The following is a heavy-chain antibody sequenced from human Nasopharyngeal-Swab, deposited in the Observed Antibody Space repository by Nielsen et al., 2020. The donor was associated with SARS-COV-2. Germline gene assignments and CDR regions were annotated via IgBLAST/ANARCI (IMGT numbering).Heavy chain of an antibody. D-gene: IGHD3-3*01. CDR1: GYSFTSYW. CDR3: ARQAPHYDFWSGSAYYMDV. Sequence: GESLPISCKGSGYSFTSYWIGWVRQMPGKGLEWMGIIYPGDSDTRYSPSFQGQVTISADKSISTVYLQWSSLKASDTAMYYCARQAPHYDFWSGSAYYMDVWGKGTTVTVSS. CDR2: IYPGDSDT. V-gene: IGHV5-51*01. J-gene: IGHJ6*03.